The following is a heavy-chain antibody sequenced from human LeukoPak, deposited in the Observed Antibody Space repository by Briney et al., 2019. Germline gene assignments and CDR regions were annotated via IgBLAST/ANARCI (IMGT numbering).Heavy chain of an antibody. CDR2: IRSKANSYAT. CDR1: GFSFSGSA. CDR3: TRRITMVRGAPPYDYYGMDV. D-gene: IGHD3-10*01. Sequence: GGSLRLSCAASGFSFSGSAMHWVRQASAKGLEWVGRIRSKANSYATAYAASVKGRFTISRDDSKNTAYLQMNSPKTEDTAVYYCTRRITMVRGAPPYDYYGMDVWGKGTTVTVSS. V-gene: IGHV3-73*01. J-gene: IGHJ6*04.